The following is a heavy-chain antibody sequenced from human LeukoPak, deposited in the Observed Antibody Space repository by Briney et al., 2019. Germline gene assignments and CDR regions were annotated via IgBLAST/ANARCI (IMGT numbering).Heavy chain of an antibody. CDR2: IGGSGGST. Sequence: GGSLRLSCAASGFAFSSYAMSWVRQAPGKGLEWVSVIGGSGGSTYYADSVKGRFTISRDNSKNTLYLQMNSLRAEDTAVYYCAKHSAQRSVDIVATMGVWGQGTLVTVSS. D-gene: IGHD5-12*01. CDR3: AKHSAQRSVDIVATMGV. J-gene: IGHJ4*02. V-gene: IGHV3-23*01. CDR1: GFAFSSYA.